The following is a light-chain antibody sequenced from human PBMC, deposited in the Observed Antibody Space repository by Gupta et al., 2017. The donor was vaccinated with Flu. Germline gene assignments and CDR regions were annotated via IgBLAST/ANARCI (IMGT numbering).Light chain of an antibody. V-gene: IGKV2-28*01. CDR1: QSLLHSNGYNY. J-gene: IGKJ1*01. CDR3: MQGLQTLGT. CDR2: LGS. Sequence: DLVMTQSPLSLPVTPGEPASISCRSSQSLLHSNGYNYLDWYLQKPGQSPQLLIYLGSNRASGVPDRFSGSGSGTDFTLKISRVEAEDVGVYYCMQGLQTLGTFGQGTKVEIK.